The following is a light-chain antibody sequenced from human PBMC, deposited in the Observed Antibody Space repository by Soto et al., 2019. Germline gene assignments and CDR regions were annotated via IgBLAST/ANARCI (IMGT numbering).Light chain of an antibody. CDR2: GAN. CDR3: CSYAGSSSV. V-gene: IGLV2-23*02. Sequence: QSVLTQPASVSGSPGQSITISCTGTSSDVGSSNLVCWYQQYPGKAPKLMIYGANKRPSGVSNRFSGSKSGNTASLTISGLQAEDEADYYCCSYAGSSSVFGGGTKLTVL. CDR1: SSDVGSSNL. J-gene: IGLJ2*01.